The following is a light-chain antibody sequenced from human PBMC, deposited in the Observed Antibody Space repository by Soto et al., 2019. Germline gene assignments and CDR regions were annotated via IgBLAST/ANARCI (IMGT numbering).Light chain of an antibody. V-gene: IGKV3-20*01. J-gene: IGKJ1*01. Sequence: EIVLTQSPGTLSLSPGESATLSCRASQSVNGNYVAWYQQRPGQAPRLLIYGASGRATGIPDRFSGSGSGTDFTLTISRLDPEDLAVYYCQQYCNSPETFGQGTKVEIK. CDR2: GAS. CDR1: QSVNGNY. CDR3: QQYCNSPET.